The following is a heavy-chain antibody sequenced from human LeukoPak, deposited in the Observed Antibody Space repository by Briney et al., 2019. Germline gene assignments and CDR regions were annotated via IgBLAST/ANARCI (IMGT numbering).Heavy chain of an antibody. CDR1: GGSFSGYY. V-gene: IGHV4-34*01. Sequence: SETLSLTCAVYGGSFSGYYWSWIRQPPGKGLEWIGEINHSGSTNYNPSLKSRVTISVDTSKNQFSLKLSSVTAADTAVYYCARQSFSSGVLRYFDWLNWFDPWGQGTLVTVSS. CDR3: ARQSFSSGVLRYFDWLNWFDP. D-gene: IGHD3-9*01. J-gene: IGHJ5*02. CDR2: INHSGST.